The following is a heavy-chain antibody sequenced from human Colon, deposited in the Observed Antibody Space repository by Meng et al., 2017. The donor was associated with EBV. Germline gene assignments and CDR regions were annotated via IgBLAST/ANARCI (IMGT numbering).Heavy chain of an antibody. V-gene: IGHV4-30-2*05. D-gene: IGHD4-17*01. Sequence: QLQLQESGSGLVKPSXXLSLTCXVSGGSISSGGYSWHWIRQPPGKGLQWIGYIYYSGSAFYNPSLKSRVIISVDTSKNQFSLRLNSVTAADTAVYYCASLYGDSSVWYLDLWGRGTLGTVSS. J-gene: IGHJ2*01. CDR3: ASLYGDSSVWYLDL. CDR1: GGSISSGGYS. CDR2: IYYSGSA.